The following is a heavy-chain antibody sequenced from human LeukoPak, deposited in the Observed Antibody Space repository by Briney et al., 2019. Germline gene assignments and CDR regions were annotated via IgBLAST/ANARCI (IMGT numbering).Heavy chain of an antibody. CDR1: GYSISSGYY. D-gene: IGHD6-13*01. J-gene: IGHJ4*02. CDR2: IYHSGST. Sequence: SETLSLTCTVSGYSISSGYYWGWIRQPPGKGLEWIGSIYHSGSTYYNPSLKSRVTISVDTSKNQFSLKLSSVTAADTAVYYCARVVGSSWINYWGQGTLVTVSS. CDR3: ARVVGSSWINY. V-gene: IGHV4-38-2*02.